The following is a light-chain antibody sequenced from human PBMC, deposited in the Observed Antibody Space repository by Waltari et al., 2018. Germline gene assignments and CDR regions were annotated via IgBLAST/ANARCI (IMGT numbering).Light chain of an antibody. CDR2: RNS. V-gene: IGLV1-47*01. CDR1: TSHIKINS. CDR3: AAWDDSLSGPM. Sequence: QSILTQPPSTSGTPGQRVTISCSGSTSHIKINSVSWYQHLPDTTPKQLSYRNSWRPSGVSDRFSASKSGTSASLAISGLRSEDEGDYYCAAWDDSLSGPMFGGGTRLTVL. J-gene: IGLJ3*02.